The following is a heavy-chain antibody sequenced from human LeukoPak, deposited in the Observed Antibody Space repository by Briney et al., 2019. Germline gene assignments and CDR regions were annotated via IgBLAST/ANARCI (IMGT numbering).Heavy chain of an antibody. V-gene: IGHV1-69*05. Sequence: SVKVSCKASRDTFDSYSISWLRQAPGQGLEWMGGTIPMFGSANYAQKFQGRVTITTDQTTTTACMELSSLSSEDTAVYYCARVGRSRGSLPNSYYYMDVWGKGTTVTVSS. J-gene: IGHJ6*03. CDR3: ARVGRSRGSLPNSYYYMDV. CDR1: RDTFDSYS. CDR2: TIPMFGSA. D-gene: IGHD2-15*01.